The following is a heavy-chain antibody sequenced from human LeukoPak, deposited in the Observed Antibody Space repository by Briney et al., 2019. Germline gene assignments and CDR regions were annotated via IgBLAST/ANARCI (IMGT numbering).Heavy chain of an antibody. V-gene: IGHV4-30-2*01. D-gene: IGHD1-26*01. J-gene: IGHJ4*02. CDR1: GGSISSGGYS. CDR2: IYHSGST. Sequence: PSQTLCLTCAVSGGSISSGGYSWSWIRQPPGKGLEWIGYIYHSGSTYYNPSLKSRVTISVDRSKNQFSLKLSSVTAADTAVYYCARVKFGGSYNYFDYWGQGTLVTVSS. CDR3: ARVKFGGSYNYFDY.